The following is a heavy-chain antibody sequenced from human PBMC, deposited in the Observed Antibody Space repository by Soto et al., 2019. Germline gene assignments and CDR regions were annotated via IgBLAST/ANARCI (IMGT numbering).Heavy chain of an antibody. CDR3: ARRAAGGGNFDY. J-gene: IGHJ4*02. CDR1: GFTFSDYY. CDR2: ISSGGSSI. D-gene: IGHD6-13*01. Sequence: PGGSLRLSCEASGFTFSDYYMNWIRQAPGKGLEWLSSISSGGSSIHYADSVKGRFTISRDNAKNSLYLQMNSLRAADTAVYYCARRAAGGGNFDYWGQGALVTVSS. V-gene: IGHV3-11*01.